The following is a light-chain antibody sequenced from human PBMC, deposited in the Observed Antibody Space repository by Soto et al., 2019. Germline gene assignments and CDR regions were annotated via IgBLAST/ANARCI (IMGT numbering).Light chain of an antibody. CDR1: QSVSSN. Sequence: EIVMTRSPGTLSVSPGERATLSCRASQSVSSNLAWYPQKPGQAPRLLIYGASTRATGIPARFSGSGSGTEFTLTISSLQSEDFAVYYWQQYNSWPGTFGQGTKVEIK. V-gene: IGKV3-15*01. CDR2: GAS. J-gene: IGKJ1*01. CDR3: QQYNSWPGT.